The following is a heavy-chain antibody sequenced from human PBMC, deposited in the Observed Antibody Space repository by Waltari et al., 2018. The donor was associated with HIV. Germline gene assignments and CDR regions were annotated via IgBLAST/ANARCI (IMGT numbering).Heavy chain of an antibody. D-gene: IGHD4-17*01. V-gene: IGHV3-48*01. CDR2: IRSDGSTI. Sequence: EVRLVESGGGLVQPGGSLRLSCAVSGFTFSDYNMHWVRQAPGNVGEWVSYIRSDGSTIYYADAWKGRFTISRDNAKNSLYLQMNSLRAEDTAVYYCARGGGYGDYRFDPWGQGTLVTVSS. CDR3: ARGGGYGDYRFDP. CDR1: GFTFSDYN. J-gene: IGHJ5*02.